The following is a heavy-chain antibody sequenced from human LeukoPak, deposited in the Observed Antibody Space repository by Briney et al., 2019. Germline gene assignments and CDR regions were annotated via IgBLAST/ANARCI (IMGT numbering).Heavy chain of an antibody. Sequence: QAGGSLRLSCAASGFTFSNYWLTWVRQAPGQGLEWVANIKQDGSEKHYVDSVKGRFTISRVSAKNSLSLQMNSLRAEDTAVYYCARDRPIAYWGQGTLVTVSS. J-gene: IGHJ4*02. CDR1: GFTFSNYW. CDR2: IKQDGSEK. V-gene: IGHV3-7*01. CDR3: ARDRPIAY.